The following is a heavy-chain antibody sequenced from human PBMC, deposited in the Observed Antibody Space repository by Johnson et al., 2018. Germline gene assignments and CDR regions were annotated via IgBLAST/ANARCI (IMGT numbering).Heavy chain of an antibody. J-gene: IGHJ6*02. D-gene: IGHD2-15*01. Sequence: VQLVESGGGLVKPGGSLRLSCAASGFTFSSYSMNWVRQAPGKGLEWVSSISSSSSYIYYADSVKVRFTISRDNAKNTLYLQMNSLRAEDTAVYYWAKRPVVASYYYGMDVWGQGTTVTVSS. CDR1: GFTFSSYS. V-gene: IGHV3-21*04. CDR3: AKRPVVASYYYGMDV. CDR2: ISSSSSYI.